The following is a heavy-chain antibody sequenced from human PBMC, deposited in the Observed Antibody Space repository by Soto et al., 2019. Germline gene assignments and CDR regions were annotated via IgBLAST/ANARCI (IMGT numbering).Heavy chain of an antibody. V-gene: IGHV3-23*01. CDR2: ISGSGDTT. Sequence: PGGSLRLSCAASGFTFSSYAMTWVRQAPGKGLEWVSSISGSGDTTYYGDSVRGRFTISRDNSKNTLYLQINSLRAEDTAVYYCAKSYLKFSSSWYLAFDIWGQGTKVTVSS. CDR3: AKSYLKFSSSWYLAFDI. J-gene: IGHJ3*02. CDR1: GFTFSSYA. D-gene: IGHD6-13*01.